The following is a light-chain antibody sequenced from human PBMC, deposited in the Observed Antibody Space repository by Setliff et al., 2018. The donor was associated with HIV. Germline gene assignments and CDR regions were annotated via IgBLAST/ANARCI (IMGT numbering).Light chain of an antibody. V-gene: IGLV2-14*01. CDR2: EVR. CDR1: NSDVGGYSH. Sequence: QSALTQPASVSGSPGQSITISCTGTNSDVGGYSHVSWYQQHPGKAPKLIIYEVRNRPSGVSNRFSGSKSGNTASLTISGLQAEDEADYYCSSYAITNTLPFGTGTKVTVL. J-gene: IGLJ1*01. CDR3: SSYAITNTLP.